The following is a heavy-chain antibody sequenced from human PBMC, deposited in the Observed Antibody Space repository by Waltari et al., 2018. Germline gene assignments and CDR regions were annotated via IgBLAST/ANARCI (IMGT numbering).Heavy chain of an antibody. J-gene: IGHJ3*02. CDR3: ARDLTYYDFWSGYQKGGRGVDI. CDR1: GFPFSNYW. CDR2: IKSDGSSA. V-gene: IGHV3-74*01. D-gene: IGHD3-3*01. Sequence: EVQLVESGGGLVQPGGSLRLSCAASGFPFSNYWMPWSRQVPGKGLVWVSRIKSDGSSAIYADSVKGRFTISRDNAKNTLYLQMNSLRAEDTAVYYCARDLTYYDFWSGYQKGGRGVDIWGQGTLVTVSS.